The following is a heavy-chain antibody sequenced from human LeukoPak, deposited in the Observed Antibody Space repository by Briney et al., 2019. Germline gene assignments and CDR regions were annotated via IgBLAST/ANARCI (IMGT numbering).Heavy chain of an antibody. CDR2: INHSGST. Sequence: PSETLSLTCAVYGGSFSGYYWSWIRQPPGKGLEWIGEINHSGSTNYNPSLKSRVTISVDTSKNQFSLKLSSVTAADTAVYYCARGGYCTNGVCYGIQVKYYFDYWGQGTLVTVSS. CDR1: GGSFSGYY. V-gene: IGHV4-34*01. CDR3: ARGGYCTNGVCYGIQVKYYFDY. D-gene: IGHD2-8*01. J-gene: IGHJ4*02.